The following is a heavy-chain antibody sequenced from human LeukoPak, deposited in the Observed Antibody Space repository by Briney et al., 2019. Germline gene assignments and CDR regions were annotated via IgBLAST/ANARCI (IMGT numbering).Heavy chain of an antibody. J-gene: IGHJ3*02. Sequence: ASVKVSCKASGYTFTSCYMHWVRQAPGQGLEWMGIINPSGGSTSYAQKFQGRVTMTRDTSTSTVYMELSSLRSEDTAVYYCAREAGRRDAFDIWGQGTMVTVSS. V-gene: IGHV1-46*01. D-gene: IGHD6-19*01. CDR1: GYTFTSCY. CDR3: AREAGRRDAFDI. CDR2: INPSGGST.